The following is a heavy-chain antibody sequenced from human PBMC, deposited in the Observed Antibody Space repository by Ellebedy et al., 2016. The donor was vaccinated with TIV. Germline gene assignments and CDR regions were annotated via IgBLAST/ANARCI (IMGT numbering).Heavy chain of an antibody. J-gene: IGHJ4*02. Sequence: SVKVSCKASGGTFRSYAIHWVRQAPGEGLEWMGRVIPILGMTNYAQKFQGRVTITAVEFTSTGYMELTRLTSEDTAVYYCARVVRPSGMEDYWGQGTLVTVSS. CDR3: ARVVRPSGMEDY. V-gene: IGHV1-69*04. CDR1: GGTFRSYA. CDR2: VIPILGMT. D-gene: IGHD6-13*01.